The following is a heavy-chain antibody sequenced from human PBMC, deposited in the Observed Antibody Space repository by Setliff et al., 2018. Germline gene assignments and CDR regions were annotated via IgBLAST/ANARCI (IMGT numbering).Heavy chain of an antibody. CDR2: IYPGDSDT. D-gene: IGHD3-22*01. CDR1: GYSFTSYW. J-gene: IGHJ4*01. V-gene: IGHV5-51*01. CDR3: ARQGGGHYYDSSGYYRPFGF. Sequence: PGESLKISCKGSGYSFTSYWIGWVRQMPGKGLEWMGIIYPGDSDTRYSPSFQGQVTITADKSISTAYLQWSSLKASDTAMYYCARQGGGHYYDSSGYYRPFGFWGQGTLVTVSS.